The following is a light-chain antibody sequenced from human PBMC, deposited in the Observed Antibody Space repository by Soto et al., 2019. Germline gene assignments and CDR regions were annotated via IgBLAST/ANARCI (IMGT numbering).Light chain of an antibody. CDR2: LNSDGSH. Sequence: QAVVTQSPSASASLGASVKLTCTLSSGHSSYAIAWHQQQPEKGPRYLMKLNSDGSHSKGDGIPDRFSGSSSGAERYLTISSLQSEDEADYYCQTWVTGYGVFGGGTKLTVL. V-gene: IGLV4-69*01. CDR1: SGHSSYA. J-gene: IGLJ3*02. CDR3: QTWVTGYGV.